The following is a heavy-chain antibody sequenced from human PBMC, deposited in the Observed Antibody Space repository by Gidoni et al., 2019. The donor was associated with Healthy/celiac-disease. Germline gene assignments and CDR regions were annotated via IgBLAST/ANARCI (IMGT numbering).Heavy chain of an antibody. Sequence: QVQLVESGGGVVQPGRSLRLSCAASGFPFSSYGMHWVRQAPGKGLEWVAVISYDGSNKYYADSVKGRFTISRDNSKNTLYLQMNSLRAEDTAVYYCAKDRPSYYSGFDYWGQGTLVTVSS. CDR3: AKDRPSYYSGFDY. CDR2: ISYDGSNK. CDR1: GFPFSSYG. D-gene: IGHD4-4*01. J-gene: IGHJ4*02. V-gene: IGHV3-30*18.